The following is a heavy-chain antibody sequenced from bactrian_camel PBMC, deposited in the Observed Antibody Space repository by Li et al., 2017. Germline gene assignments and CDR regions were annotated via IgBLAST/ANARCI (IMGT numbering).Heavy chain of an antibody. CDR3: AEGRGSRGEHCYSLSY. Sequence: HVQLVESGGGSVEAGGSLRLSCATNAAVFSDNCFAWFRQIPGREREGVASISIGNGLTDYTDSVKGRFTISRDSGKNTVYLQMNNLQAEDTATYYCAEGRGSRGEHCYSLSYWGQGTQVTVS. V-gene: IGHV3S1*01. J-gene: IGHJ4*01. CDR2: ISIGNGLT. D-gene: IGHD6*01. CDR1: AAVFSDNC.